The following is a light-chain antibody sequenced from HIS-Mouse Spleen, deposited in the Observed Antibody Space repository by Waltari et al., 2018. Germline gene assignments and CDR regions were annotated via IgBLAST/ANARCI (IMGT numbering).Light chain of an antibody. V-gene: IGLV2-23*01. Sequence: QSALTQPASVSGSPGQSITISCTGTSSDVGRSHLFPWYQQHPGKAPKLMIYEGSKRPSGVSNRFSGSKSGNTASLTISGLQAEDEADYYCCSYAGSSTWVFGGGTKLTVL. CDR3: CSYAGSSTWV. CDR1: SSDVGRSHL. CDR2: EGS. J-gene: IGLJ3*02.